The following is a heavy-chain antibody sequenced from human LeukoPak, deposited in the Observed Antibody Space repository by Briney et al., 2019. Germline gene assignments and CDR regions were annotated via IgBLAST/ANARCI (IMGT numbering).Heavy chain of an antibody. CDR2: INPNSGGT. V-gene: IGHV1-2*02. D-gene: IGHD2-21*02. CDR1: GYTFTGYY. CDR3: ASAGYCGGDCYSNYFDY. J-gene: IGHJ4*02. Sequence: ASVKVSCKASGYTFTGYYMHWVRQAPGQGLEWMGWINPNSGGTNYAQKFQGRVTMTRDTSISTAYMELSRLRSDDTAVYYCASAGYCGGDCYSNYFDYWGQGTLVTVSS.